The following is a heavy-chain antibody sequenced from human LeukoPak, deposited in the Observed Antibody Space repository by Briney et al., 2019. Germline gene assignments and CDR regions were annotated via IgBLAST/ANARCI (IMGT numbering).Heavy chain of an antibody. CDR1: EFTFSHFA. CDR3: TRDAYNFNDFDY. Sequence: PGGSLRLSCAVSEFTFSHFAMHWVRRAPGKGLEWVAVVSSHGNDGYYADSVKGRFTISRDNSKNTLYLQIDSLRAEDTAIYYCTRDAYNFNDFDYWGQGTLVTVSS. V-gene: IGHV3-30*01. CDR2: VSSHGNDG. D-gene: IGHD5-24*01. J-gene: IGHJ4*02.